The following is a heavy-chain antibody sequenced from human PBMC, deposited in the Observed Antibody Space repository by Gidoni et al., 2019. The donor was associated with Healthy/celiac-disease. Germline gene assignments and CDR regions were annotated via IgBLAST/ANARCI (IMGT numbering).Heavy chain of an antibody. J-gene: IGHJ6*03. CDR2: NHYSGST. CDR3: ARHVIPYYCSSTSCYGWRTNHYRSWDKPYYYYYYMDV. Sequence: QLQLQESGPGLVKPSETLSLTCTVSGGSISSSSYYWGWIRQPPGKGLEWMGSNHYSGSTYYNPSLKSRVTISVDTSKNQFSLKLSSVTAADPAVYYCARHVIPYYCSSTSCYGWRTNHYRSWDKPYYYYYYMDVWGKGTTVTVSS. CDR1: GGSISSSSYY. V-gene: IGHV4-39*01. D-gene: IGHD2-2*01.